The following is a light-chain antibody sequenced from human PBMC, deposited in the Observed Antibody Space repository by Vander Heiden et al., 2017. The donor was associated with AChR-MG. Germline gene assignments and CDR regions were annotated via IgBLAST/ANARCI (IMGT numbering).Light chain of an antibody. J-gene: IGKJ1*01. CDR1: QSISTF. V-gene: IGKV1-39*01. Sequence: DIQMTQSPSSLSASVGDRVTITCRASQSISTFLHWYQRKPGKAPKLLIYSASKWESGVPSRFNGSGSGTDFTLTSTRLQPEDFATYYWQQSYSTQTFGQGTKVETK. CDR3: QQSYSTQT. CDR2: SAS.